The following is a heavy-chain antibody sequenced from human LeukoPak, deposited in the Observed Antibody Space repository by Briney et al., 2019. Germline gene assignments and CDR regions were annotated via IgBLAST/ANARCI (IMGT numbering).Heavy chain of an antibody. CDR2: IYDSGST. V-gene: IGHV4-59*01. CDR3: ARGPYCGSYEFDY. CDR1: GGSISSYY. J-gene: IGHJ4*02. D-gene: IGHD1-26*01. Sequence: PSETLSLTCTVSGGSISSYYWSWIRQPPGKGLEWIGYIYDSGSTNYNPSLKSRVTISVDTSKNQFSLKLSSVTAADTAVYYCARGPYCGSYEFDYWGQGTLVTVSS.